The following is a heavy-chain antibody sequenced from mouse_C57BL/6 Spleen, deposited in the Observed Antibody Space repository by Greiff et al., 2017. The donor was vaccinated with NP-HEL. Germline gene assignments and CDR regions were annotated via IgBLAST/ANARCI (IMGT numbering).Heavy chain of an antibody. CDR1: GFSLTSYG. CDR3: TKNGGGYCEYYFDY. J-gene: IGHJ2*01. CDR2: IWRGGST. D-gene: IGHD2-3*01. Sequence: VQLQQSGPGLVQPSQSLSITCTVSGFSLTSYGVHWVRQSPGKGLEWLGVIWRGGSTDYNAAFISRLSITNDNSKSQVILNRNSLQADDTAIYCCTKNGGGYCEYYFDYWGQGTTLTVSS. V-gene: IGHV2-5*01.